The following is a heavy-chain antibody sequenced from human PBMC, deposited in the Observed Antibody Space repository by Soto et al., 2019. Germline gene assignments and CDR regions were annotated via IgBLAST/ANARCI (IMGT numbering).Heavy chain of an antibody. Sequence: SDTLSLTCTVSGGSISSYYWSWIRQPPGKGLEWIGYIYYSGSTNYNPSLKSRVTISVDTSKNPFSLKLSSVTAADTAVYYCERDLRMSWLDPWGQAAVVTVYS. CDR1: GGSISSYY. J-gene: IGHJ5*02. V-gene: IGHV4-59*01. CDR3: ERDLRMSWLDP. CDR2: IYYSGST.